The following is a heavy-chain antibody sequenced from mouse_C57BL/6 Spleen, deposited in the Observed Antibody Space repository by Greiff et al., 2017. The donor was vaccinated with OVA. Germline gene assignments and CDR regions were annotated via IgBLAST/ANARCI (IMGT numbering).Heavy chain of an antibody. CDR2: IRNKANNHAT. CDR1: GFTFSDAW. J-gene: IGHJ3*01. CDR3: THICYDYAGFAY. D-gene: IGHD2-4*01. Sequence: EVKLLESGGGLVQPGGSMKLSCAASGFTFSDAWMDWVRQSPEQGLEWVAEIRNKANNHATYYAESVKGRFTISRDESKSNVYLQVNSLRAEDTVIYYCTHICYDYAGFAYWGQGTLVTVSA. V-gene: IGHV6-6*01.